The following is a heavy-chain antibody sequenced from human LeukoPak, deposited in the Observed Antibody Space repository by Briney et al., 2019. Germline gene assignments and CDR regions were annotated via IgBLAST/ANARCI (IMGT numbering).Heavy chain of an antibody. CDR1: GFTVSSNY. CDR3: ARSSSIAARYFDY. CDR2: IYSGGST. V-gene: IGHV3-66*02. J-gene: IGHJ4*02. D-gene: IGHD6-6*01. Sequence: GGSLRLSCAASGFTVSSNYMSWVRQAPGKGLEWVSVIYSGGSTYYADSVKGRFTISRDNSKNTLYLQMNSLRAEDTAVYYCARSSSIAARYFDYWGQGTLVTVSP.